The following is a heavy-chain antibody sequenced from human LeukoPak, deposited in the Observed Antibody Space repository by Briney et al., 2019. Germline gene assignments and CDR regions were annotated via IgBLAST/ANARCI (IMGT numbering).Heavy chain of an antibody. V-gene: IGHV1-8*01. J-gene: IGHJ4*02. Sequence: ASVKVSCKASGYTFTSYDINWVRQATGQGLEWMGWMNPNSGNTGYAQKFQGRVTMTRNTSISTACMELSSLRSEDTAVYYCARVVYNYDSSGYSYYFDYWGQGTLVTVSS. CDR2: MNPNSGNT. CDR3: ARVVYNYDSSGYSYYFDY. D-gene: IGHD3-22*01. CDR1: GYTFTSYD.